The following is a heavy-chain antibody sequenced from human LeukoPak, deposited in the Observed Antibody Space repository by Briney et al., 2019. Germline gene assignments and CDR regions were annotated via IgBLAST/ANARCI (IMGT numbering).Heavy chain of an antibody. D-gene: IGHD3-16*01. Sequence: SETLSLTCTVSGGSISSSSYYWGWIRQPPGKGLEWIGSIYYSGSTYYNPSLKSRVTISVDTSKNQFSLKLSSVTAADTAVYYCARERGLGDFDIWGQGTMVTVSS. CDR1: GGSISSSSYY. CDR2: IYYSGST. J-gene: IGHJ3*02. V-gene: IGHV4-39*07. CDR3: ARERGLGDFDI.